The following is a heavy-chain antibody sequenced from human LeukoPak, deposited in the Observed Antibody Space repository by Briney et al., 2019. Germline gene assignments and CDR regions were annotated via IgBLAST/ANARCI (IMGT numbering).Heavy chain of an antibody. CDR2: ISYDGSNK. J-gene: IGHJ4*02. D-gene: IGHD4-23*01. V-gene: IGHV3-30-3*01. CDR3: ARDRSTTVAYYYFDY. CDR1: GFTFSSYA. Sequence: GGSLRLSCAASGFTFSSYAMHWVRQAPGKGLEWVAVISYDGSNKYYADSVKGRFTISRDNSKNTLYLQMNSLRAEDTAVYYCARDRSTTVAYYYFDYWGQGTLVTVSS.